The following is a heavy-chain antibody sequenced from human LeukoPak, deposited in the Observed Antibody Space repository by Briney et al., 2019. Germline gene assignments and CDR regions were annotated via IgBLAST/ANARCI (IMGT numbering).Heavy chain of an antibody. CDR1: GFTFSSYA. J-gene: IGHJ4*02. V-gene: IGHV3-23*01. CDR3: TKRLSYSSWYYFDC. CDR2: ISGNGGTT. D-gene: IGHD6-13*01. Sequence: GGSLRLSCAASGFTFSSYAMSWVRQAPGKGLEWVSTISGNGGTTYYADSVKGRFTISRDNSKNTLYLQMNSLRAEDTAVYYCTKRLSYSSWYYFDCWGQGTPVTVSS.